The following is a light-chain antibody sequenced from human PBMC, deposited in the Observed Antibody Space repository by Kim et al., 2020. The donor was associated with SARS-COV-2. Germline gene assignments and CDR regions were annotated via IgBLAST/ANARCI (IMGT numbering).Light chain of an antibody. CDR2: KES. Sequence: TLGMTARGSCGGNTIHTLKVHWYRQRPGQAPVMDMDKESKRPSGIPERFSGSNSGNTATLTISGAQADDEADYYCQVWDSGSWVFGGGTQLTVL. CDR3: QVWDSGSWV. CDR1: TIHTLK. J-gene: IGLJ3*02. V-gene: IGLV3-9*01.